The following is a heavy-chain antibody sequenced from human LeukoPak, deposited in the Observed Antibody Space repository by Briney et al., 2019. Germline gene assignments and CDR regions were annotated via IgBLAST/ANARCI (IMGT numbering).Heavy chain of an antibody. V-gene: IGHV5-51*01. D-gene: IGHD3-10*01. CDR2: IYPGDSDT. J-gene: IGHJ4*02. Sequence: GESLKISCQGSGYSFTSYWIGWVRQMPGKGLEWMGIIYPGDSDTRYSPSFQGQVTISVDKSIRTAYLQWSSLEASDTAIYYWARFARPGKPSRGFDYWGQGTLVTVSS. CDR1: GYSFTSYW. CDR3: ARFARPGKPSRGFDY.